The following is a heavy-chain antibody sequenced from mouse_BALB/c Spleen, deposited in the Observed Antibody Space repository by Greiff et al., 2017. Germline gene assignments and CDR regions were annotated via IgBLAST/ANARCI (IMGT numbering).Heavy chain of an antibody. V-gene: IGHV5-6-5*01. Sequence: EVQLVESGGGLVKPGGSLKLSCAASGFTFSSYAMSWVRQTPEKRLEWVASISSGGSTYYPDSVKGRFTISRDNARNILYLQMSSLRSEDTAMYYCARDYGTSRRYFDVWGAGTTVTVSS. CDR1: GFTFSSYA. J-gene: IGHJ1*01. D-gene: IGHD1-1*01. CDR2: ISSGGST. CDR3: ARDYGTSRRYFDV.